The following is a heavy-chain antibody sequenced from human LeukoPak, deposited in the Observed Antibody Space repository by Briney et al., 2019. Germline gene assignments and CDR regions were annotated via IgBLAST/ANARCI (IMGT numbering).Heavy chain of an antibody. V-gene: IGHV3-23*01. Sequence: GGSLRLSCAASGFTFSSYAMNWVRQAPGKGLEWISDISGSGGSTFYADFVKGRFTISRDNSKNTLNLQMNSPRAEDTAVYYCARPRTTVTTTFDYWGQGTLVTVSS. CDR3: ARPRTTVTTTFDY. CDR1: GFTFSSYA. CDR2: ISGSGGST. D-gene: IGHD4-17*01. J-gene: IGHJ4*02.